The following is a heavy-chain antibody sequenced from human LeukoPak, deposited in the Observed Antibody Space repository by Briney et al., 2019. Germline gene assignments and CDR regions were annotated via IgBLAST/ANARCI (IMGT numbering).Heavy chain of an antibody. CDR3: ARAKYCSSTSCFSAFDY. CDR1: GFTFSDSA. D-gene: IGHD2-2*01. Sequence: GGSLRLSCAASGFTFSDSAMHWVRQAPGKGLEWVAVISYDGSNKYYADSVKGRFTISRDNPENTLYLQMNSLRAEDTAVYYCARAKYCSSTSCFSAFDYWGQGTLVTVSS. CDR2: ISYDGSNK. J-gene: IGHJ4*02. V-gene: IGHV3-30-3*01.